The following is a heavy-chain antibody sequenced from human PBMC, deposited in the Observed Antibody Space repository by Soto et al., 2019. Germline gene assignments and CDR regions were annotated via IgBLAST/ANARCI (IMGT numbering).Heavy chain of an antibody. V-gene: IGHV4-34*01. Sequence: NPSETLSLTCAAYGGSFNGSFCNWLRQPPGKGLEWIGEINHNTNTIYNPSLTSRVTISVDTSKNHFSLKLTSVTAADTAVYFCAREPRLLIWFGELHDWGRGTLVTVSS. CDR1: GGSFNGSF. CDR2: INHNTNT. J-gene: IGHJ4*02. D-gene: IGHD3-10*01. CDR3: AREPRLLIWFGELHD.